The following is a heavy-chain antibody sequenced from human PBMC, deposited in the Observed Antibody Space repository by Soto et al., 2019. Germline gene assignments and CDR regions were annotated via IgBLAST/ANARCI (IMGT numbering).Heavy chain of an antibody. CDR2: INPNSGGT. CDR1: GYTFSDYY. V-gene: IGHV1-2*02. D-gene: IGHD1-1*01. CDR3: AREPATAKPEGVDF. Sequence: ASVKVSCKASGYTFSDYYIHWVRQAPGQGLEWMGWINPNSGGTKYAPKFQGGVTMTRDTSITTAYMELSRLRSGDTAVYYCAREPATAKPEGVDFWGKGTTVTVSS. J-gene: IGHJ6*04.